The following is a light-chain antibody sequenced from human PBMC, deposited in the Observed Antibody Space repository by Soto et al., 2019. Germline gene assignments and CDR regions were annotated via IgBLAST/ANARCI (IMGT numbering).Light chain of an antibody. CDR1: SGDVGGYNY. J-gene: IGLJ1*01. CDR2: DVT. V-gene: IGLV2-14*01. CDR3: SSSPRSSAPPYG. Sequence: QSALTQPAAVSGSPGQSITISCTGTSGDVGGYNYVSWYQQHPGKAPQLMIYDVTHRPSGVSNRLSGSKTGVTASLPISGRQAEDEADYYCSSSPRSSAPPYGFGTGTKGTVL.